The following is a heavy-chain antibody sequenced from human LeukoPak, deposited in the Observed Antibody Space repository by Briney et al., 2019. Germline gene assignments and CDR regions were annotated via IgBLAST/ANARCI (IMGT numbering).Heavy chain of an antibody. CDR3: TKERFVHGDYRPFDH. V-gene: IGHV3-9*01. CDR2: ISWNSADI. J-gene: IGHJ4*02. CDR1: GLTCDEYD. D-gene: IGHD4-17*01. Sequence: SLRLSGVGSGLTCDEYDMHWVRQVPGQGLEWVSGISWNSADIGYADSVKGRITISRDNPTNSLYLQMNSLRAEDTGLYYCTKERFVHGDYRPFDHWGQGPLVTVSS.